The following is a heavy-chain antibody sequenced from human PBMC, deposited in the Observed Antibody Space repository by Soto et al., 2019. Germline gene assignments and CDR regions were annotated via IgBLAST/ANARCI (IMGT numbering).Heavy chain of an antibody. V-gene: IGHV1-8*01. J-gene: IGHJ4*02. D-gene: IGHD3-10*01. CDR2: MNPNSGDT. CDR3: ARGELLWFGELLR. CDR1: GYTFTSNE. Sequence: QVQLVQSGAEVKKPGASVKVSCKASGYTFTSNEINWVRQATGQGLEWMGWMNPNSGDTGYAQKFQGRVTMTRNTSISTAYMELSSLRSEDTAVYYSARGELLWFGELLRWGQGTPVTVSS.